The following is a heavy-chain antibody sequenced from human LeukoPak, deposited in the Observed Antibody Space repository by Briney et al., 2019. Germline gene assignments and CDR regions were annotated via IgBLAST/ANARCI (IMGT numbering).Heavy chain of an antibody. J-gene: IGHJ3*02. D-gene: IGHD1-26*01. CDR1: GGSINSHY. V-gene: IGHV4-59*08. CDR3: ATNRVGTYDRPFDI. Sequence: ASETLSLTCIVSGGSINSHYRSWIRQPPGKGLEWIGDIHYTGTTKYNPSVKSRVTISIDTSKNQFSLELSSVTATDTAVYFCATNRVGTYDRPFDIWGQGTMVTVSS. CDR2: IHYTGTT.